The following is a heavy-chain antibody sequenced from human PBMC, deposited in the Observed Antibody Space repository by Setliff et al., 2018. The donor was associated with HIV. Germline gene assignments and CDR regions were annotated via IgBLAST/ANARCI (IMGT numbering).Heavy chain of an antibody. V-gene: IGHV1-2*06. D-gene: IGHD3-10*01. J-gene: IGHJ4*02. Sequence: ASVKVSCKASGYTFTGHYIHWVRQAPGQGLEWMGRINPNSGGTNYAQKFQGRFTMTRDTSISTAYMELSRLRSDDTALYYCVRNIKYASGSSYLGPSPGFDYWGQGTLVTVSS. CDR2: INPNSGGT. CDR3: VRNIKYASGSSYLGPSPGFDY. CDR1: GYTFTGHY.